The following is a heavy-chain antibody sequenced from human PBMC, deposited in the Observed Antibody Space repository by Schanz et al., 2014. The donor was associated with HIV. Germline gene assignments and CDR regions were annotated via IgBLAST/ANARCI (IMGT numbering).Heavy chain of an antibody. CDR1: GFTFSSYA. CDR3: AREYYSRNWNWFDP. J-gene: IGHJ5*02. CDR2: ISYDGSIK. D-gene: IGHD6-13*01. V-gene: IGHV3-30*04. Sequence: QVQLVESGGGVVQPGRSLRLSCAASGFTFSSYAMHWVRQAPAKGLEWVAVISYDGSIKEYADSVKGRFTVSRDNSKNMLYLQMNSLRAEDTAVYYCAREYYSRNWNWFDPWGQGTLVTVSS.